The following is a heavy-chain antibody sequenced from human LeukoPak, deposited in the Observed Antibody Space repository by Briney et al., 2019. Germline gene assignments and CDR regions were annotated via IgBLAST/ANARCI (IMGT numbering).Heavy chain of an antibody. J-gene: IGHJ4*02. D-gene: IGHD3/OR15-3a*01. V-gene: IGHV3-7*01. CDR3: VSSWTIGY. CDR2: IKQDGSQK. CDR1: GFTFSTYW. Sequence: PGGSLRLSCAASGFTFSTYWMNWVRQAPGKGLGWVANIKQDGSQKNYVDSVKGRFTTSRDNAKNSLYLQMDSLRVEDTAVYYCVSSWTIGYWGQGTLVTVSS.